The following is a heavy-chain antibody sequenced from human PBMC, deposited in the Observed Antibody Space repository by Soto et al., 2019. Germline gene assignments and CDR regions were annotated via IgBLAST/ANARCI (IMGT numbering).Heavy chain of an antibody. V-gene: IGHV1-2*02. CDR3: ARQLAYCGGDCFTEPVDY. Sequence: QAQLVQSGAEVKKPGASVKVSCEASGYTFTSYYIHWVRQAPGQGLEWMGWINPDSGDTKYAQKFRGGVTMTRDTSITTAYMEVQMLTSDDTAVYYCARQLAYCGGDCFTEPVDYWGQGTLVTVST. CDR1: GYTFTSYY. D-gene: IGHD2-21*02. J-gene: IGHJ4*02. CDR2: INPDSGDT.